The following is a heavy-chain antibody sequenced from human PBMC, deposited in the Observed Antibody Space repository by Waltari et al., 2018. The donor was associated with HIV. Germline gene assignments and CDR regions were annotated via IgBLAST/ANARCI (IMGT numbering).Heavy chain of an antibody. CDR2: ISSDGRAT. CDR1: GFTFSSFW. J-gene: IGHJ4*02. V-gene: IGHV3-74*01. D-gene: IGHD5-12*01. Sequence: EVQLVESGGGLVQPGGSRRLSCEASGFTFSSFWMHWVRQLPGKGLEWVARISSDGRATTYVDSVKGRFTVSRDNAKNTLSVQMNSLRAEDTAVYYCARGVTVATITPFDQWGQGTLVTVSS. CDR3: ARGVTVATITPFDQ.